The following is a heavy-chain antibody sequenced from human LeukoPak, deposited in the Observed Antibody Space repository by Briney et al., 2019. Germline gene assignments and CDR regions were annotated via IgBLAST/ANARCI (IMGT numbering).Heavy chain of an antibody. CDR3: ARDLGGYSSSSTGY. D-gene: IGHD6-6*01. CDR1: GLSFSSYT. J-gene: IGHJ4*02. V-gene: IGHV3-21*06. CDR2: ISGSGIYM. Sequence: GGSLRLSCAASGLSFSSYTMNWVRRAPGKGLEWVSSISGSGIYMYYADSVKGRFTIFRDNAENSLYLQMDSLGVEDTAVYYCARDLGGYSSSSTGYWGQGTLVTVSS.